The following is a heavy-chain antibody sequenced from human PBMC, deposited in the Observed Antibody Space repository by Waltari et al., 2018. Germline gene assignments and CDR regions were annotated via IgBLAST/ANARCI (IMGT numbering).Heavy chain of an antibody. J-gene: IGHJ5*02. V-gene: IGHV1-58*01. CDR2: IVVGIGNT. CDR3: AAPYCSGGSCYRNWFDP. D-gene: IGHD2-15*01. Sequence: QMQLVQSGPEVKKPGTSVKVSCKASGFTFTSSAVQWVRQARGQRLEWIGWIVVGIGNTNDAQKFQERVTITRDMSTSTAYMELSSLRSEDTAVYYCAAPYCSGGSCYRNWFDPWGQGTLVTVSS. CDR1: GFTFTSSA.